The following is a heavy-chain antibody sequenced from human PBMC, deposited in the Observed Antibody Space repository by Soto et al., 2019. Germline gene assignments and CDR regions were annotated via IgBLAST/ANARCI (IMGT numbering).Heavy chain of an antibody. CDR1: GYTFTSYA. D-gene: IGHD1-7*01. Sequence: QVQLVQSGAEVKKPGASVKVSCKASGYTFTSYAMHWVRQAPRQRLAWMGWINAGNGNTKYSQKFQGSVTITRDTSASRAYMELSSLSTRDTALYDCASAQGWNYLTIDYWGQGTLVIDSS. V-gene: IGHV1-3*01. CDR3: ASAQGWNYLTIDY. CDR2: INAGNGNT. J-gene: IGHJ4*02.